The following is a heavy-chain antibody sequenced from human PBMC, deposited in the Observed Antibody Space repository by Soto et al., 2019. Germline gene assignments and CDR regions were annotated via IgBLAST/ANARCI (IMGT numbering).Heavy chain of an antibody. Sequence: SETLSLTCTVAGGSISSGGYYWSWIRQHPGKGLEWIGYIYYGGSTYYNPSLKSRATISGDTSKNQFSLKLSSVTAADTAVYYCARGGYYYENSGQNAYDYWGQGILVTVSS. D-gene: IGHD3-22*01. CDR3: ARGGYYYENSGQNAYDY. CDR1: GGSISSGGYY. J-gene: IGHJ4*01. CDR2: IYYGGST. V-gene: IGHV4-31*03.